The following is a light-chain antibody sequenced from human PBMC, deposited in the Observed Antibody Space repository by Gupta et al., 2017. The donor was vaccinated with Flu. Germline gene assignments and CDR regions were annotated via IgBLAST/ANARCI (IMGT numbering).Light chain of an antibody. CDR3: QHYSDWPPWT. CDR1: QSVSDF. Sequence: EIVLTQSPAILSLSPGERATLSCRASQSVSDFLAWYQQKPGQTPRLLIFDAHKRETGIPTRFTGSGSGTDFTLTISSLEPEDFAVYYCQHYSDWPPWTFGHGTKVEI. V-gene: IGKV3-11*01. CDR2: DAH. J-gene: IGKJ1*01.